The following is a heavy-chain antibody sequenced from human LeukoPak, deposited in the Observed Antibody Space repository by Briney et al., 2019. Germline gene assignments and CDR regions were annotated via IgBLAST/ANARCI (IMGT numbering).Heavy chain of an antibody. D-gene: IGHD3-22*01. CDR2: ISGSGGST. CDR1: GFTFSSYA. J-gene: IGHJ4*02. Sequence: PGGSLRLSCAASGFTFSSYAMSWVRQAPGKGLEWVSAISGSGGSTYYADSVKGRFTISRDNSKNTLYLQMNSLRAEDTAVYYCARDWYYYDSSGYYFAYWGQGTLVTVSS. V-gene: IGHV3-23*01. CDR3: ARDWYYYDSSGYYFAY.